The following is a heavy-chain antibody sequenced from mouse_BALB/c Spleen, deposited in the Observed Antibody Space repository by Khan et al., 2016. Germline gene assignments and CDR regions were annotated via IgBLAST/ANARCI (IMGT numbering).Heavy chain of an antibody. J-gene: IGHJ3*01. Sequence: VRLQQSGAELVKPGASVKLSCTVSGFNIKDTYMHWVNQRPEQGLEWIGRIDPANGNTKYDPKFQDKATITADTSSNTAYLKLSSLTSEDTAVYYCSRGVYDYEFAYWGQGTLVTVSA. D-gene: IGHD2-4*01. CDR1: GFNIKDTY. V-gene: IGHV14-3*02. CDR2: IDPANGNT. CDR3: SRGVYDYEFAY.